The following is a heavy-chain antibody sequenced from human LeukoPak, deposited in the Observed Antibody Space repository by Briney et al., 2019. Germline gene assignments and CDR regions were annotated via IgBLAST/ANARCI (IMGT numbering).Heavy chain of an antibody. D-gene: IGHD3-22*01. J-gene: IGHJ4*02. V-gene: IGHV4-61*02. Sequence: PSETLSLTCTVSGGSISSGSYYWSWIRQPAGKGLEWIGRIYTSGSTNYNPSLKSRVTISVDTSKNQFSLKLSSVTAADTAVYYCARVYYYDSSGYYYFDYWGQGTLVTVSS. CDR1: GGSISSGSYY. CDR3: ARVYYYDSSGYYYFDY. CDR2: IYTSGST.